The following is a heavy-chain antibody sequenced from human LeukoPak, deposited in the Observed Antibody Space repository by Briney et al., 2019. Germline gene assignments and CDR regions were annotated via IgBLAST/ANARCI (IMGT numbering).Heavy chain of an antibody. CDR3: AAVRSSYYYYGMDV. Sequence: SVTVSFKASGFTFTSSTMQWVRQPRGQRLEWIGWIVVGSGNTHYAQKFQERVTITRDMSTSTAYMELSSLRSEDTAVYYCAAVRSSYYYYGMDVWGQGTTVTVSS. D-gene: IGHD6-6*01. CDR1: GFTFTSST. V-gene: IGHV1-58*02. CDR2: IVVGSGNT. J-gene: IGHJ6*02.